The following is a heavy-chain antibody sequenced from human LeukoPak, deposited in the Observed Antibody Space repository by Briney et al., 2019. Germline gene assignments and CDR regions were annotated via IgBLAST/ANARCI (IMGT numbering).Heavy chain of an antibody. J-gene: IGHJ6*02. D-gene: IGHD2-2*01. CDR1: GFTFSSYA. CDR3: ARDDCSSTSCYVGYYYGMDV. V-gene: IGHV3-30-3*01. CDR2: ISYDGSNK. Sequence: GGSLRLSCAASGFTFSSYAMHWVRQAPGKGLEWVAVISYDGSNKYYADSVKGRLTISRDNSKNTLYLQMNSLRAEDTAVYYCARDDCSSTSCYVGYYYGMDVWGQGTTVTVSS.